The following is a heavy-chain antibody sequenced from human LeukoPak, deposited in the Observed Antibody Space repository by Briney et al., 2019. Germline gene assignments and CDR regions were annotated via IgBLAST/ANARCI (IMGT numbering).Heavy chain of an antibody. CDR1: GYTFTSYG. Sequence: ASVKVSCKASGYTFTSYGIGWVRQAPGQGLEWMGWISAYNGNTNYAQKLQGRVTMNTDTSTSTAYMELRSLRSDDTAVYYCARDGLIYCSSTSCPPLKCDYWGQGTLVTVSS. V-gene: IGHV1-18*04. CDR2: ISAYNGNT. J-gene: IGHJ4*02. D-gene: IGHD2-2*01. CDR3: ARDGLIYCSSTSCPPLKCDY.